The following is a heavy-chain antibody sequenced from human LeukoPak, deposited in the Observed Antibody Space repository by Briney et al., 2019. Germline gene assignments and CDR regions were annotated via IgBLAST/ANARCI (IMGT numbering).Heavy chain of an antibody. CDR1: GFTFSSYW. V-gene: IGHV3-7*01. Sequence: GGSPRLSCAASGFTFSSYWMSWVRQAPGKGLEWVASIDQDGSDKFSVDSVKGRFTISRDNARNSMYLQMNSLRAEDTAVYYCARATLGWFDPWGQGTLVTVSP. CDR2: IDQDGSDK. J-gene: IGHJ5*02. D-gene: IGHD7-27*01. CDR3: ARATLGWFDP.